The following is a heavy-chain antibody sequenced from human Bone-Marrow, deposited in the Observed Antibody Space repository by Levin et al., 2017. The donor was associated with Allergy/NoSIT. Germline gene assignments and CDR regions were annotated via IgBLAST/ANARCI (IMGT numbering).Heavy chain of an antibody. V-gene: IGHV3-23*01. CDR3: AKDGHDTNHDVHMDV. Sequence: GGSLRLSCAASGFTFSSHAMTWVRQAPGKGLEWVSTIDAAGDRTWYADSVRGRFTISRDNSKNTLFLQMNSLRAEDTAIFYCAKDGHDTNHDVHMDVWGTGTTVTVS. D-gene: IGHD1-14*01. CDR1: GFTFSSHA. J-gene: IGHJ6*03. CDR2: IDAAGDRT.